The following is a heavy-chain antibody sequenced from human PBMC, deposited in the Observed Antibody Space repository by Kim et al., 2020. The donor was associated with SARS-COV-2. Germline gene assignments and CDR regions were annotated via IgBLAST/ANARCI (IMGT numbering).Heavy chain of an antibody. CDR3: AREMTDSNYVFDY. Sequence: YANAEKGRFSISRDNSKNTLYLQMGSLRAEDMAVYYCAREMTDSNYVFDYWGQGTLVTVS. D-gene: IGHD4-4*01. J-gene: IGHJ4*02. V-gene: IGHV3-64*01.